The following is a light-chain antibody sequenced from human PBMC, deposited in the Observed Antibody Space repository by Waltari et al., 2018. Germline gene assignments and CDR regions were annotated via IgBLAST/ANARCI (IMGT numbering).Light chain of an antibody. CDR1: QSVSSY. CDR2: DAS. J-gene: IGKJ5*01. V-gene: IGKV3-11*01. CDR3: QQRSNWPIT. Sequence: EIVLTQSPATLSLSPGERATLSCRASQSVSSYLAWYQQKPGRAPRLLIYDASSRATGITARFSGSGSGTDFTLTISSLEPEDFAVYYCQQRSNWPITFGQGTRLEIK.